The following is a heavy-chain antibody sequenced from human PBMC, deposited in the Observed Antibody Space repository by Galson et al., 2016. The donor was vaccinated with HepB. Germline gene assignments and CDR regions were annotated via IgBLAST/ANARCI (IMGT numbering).Heavy chain of an antibody. D-gene: IGHD1-26*01. CDR3: VQGSTAPAV. CDR1: GFPFSSYA. Sequence: SLRLSCAASGFPFSSYAMAWLRQAPGKGLEWVSALSASGDRTFYADSVTGRLIISRDNSKNTLFLQMDTLRAEDTAVYYCVQGSTAPAVWGKGTTVTVSS. CDR2: LSASGDRT. V-gene: IGHV3-23*01. J-gene: IGHJ6*04.